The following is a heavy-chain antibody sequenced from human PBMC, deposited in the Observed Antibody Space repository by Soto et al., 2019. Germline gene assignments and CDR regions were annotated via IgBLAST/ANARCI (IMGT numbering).Heavy chain of an antibody. CDR2: IWYDGSNK. V-gene: IGHV3-33*01. Sequence: QVQLVESGGGVVQPGRSLRLSCAASGFTFSSYGMHWVRQAPGKGLEWVAVIWYDGSNKYYADSVKGRFTISRDNSKNTQYLQMNSLRAEDTAVYYCARDLYSSNVFDYWGQGTLVTVSS. D-gene: IGHD6-13*01. J-gene: IGHJ4*02. CDR3: ARDLYSSNVFDY. CDR1: GFTFSSYG.